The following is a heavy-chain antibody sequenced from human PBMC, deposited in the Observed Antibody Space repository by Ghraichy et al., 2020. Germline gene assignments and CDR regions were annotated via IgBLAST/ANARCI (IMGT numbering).Heavy chain of an antibody. J-gene: IGHJ5*02. Sequence: GGSLRLSCAASGFTFSNAWMSWVRQAPGKGLEWVGRIKSKTDGGTTDYAAPVKGRFTISRDDSKNTLYLQMNSLKTEDTAVYYCTTDLIMVYGSGKAPWGQGTLVTVSS. CDR3: TTDLIMVYGSGKAP. CDR2: IKSKTDGGTT. D-gene: IGHD3-10*01. V-gene: IGHV3-15*01. CDR1: GFTFSNAW.